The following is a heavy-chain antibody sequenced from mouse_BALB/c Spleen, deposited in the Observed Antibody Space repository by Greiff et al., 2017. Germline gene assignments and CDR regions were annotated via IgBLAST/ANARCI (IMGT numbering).Heavy chain of an antibody. D-gene: IGHD2-14*01. CDR1: GFTFSSYT. V-gene: IGHV5-6-4*01. J-gene: IGHJ3*01. CDR2: ISSGGSYT. CDR3: TSHRYEAWFAY. Sequence: EVKLVESGGGLVKPGGSLKLSCAASGFTFSSYTMSWVRQTPEKRLEWVATISSGGSYTYYPDSVKGRFTISRDNAKNTLYLQMSSLKSEDTAMYYCTSHRYEAWFAYWGQGTLVTVSA.